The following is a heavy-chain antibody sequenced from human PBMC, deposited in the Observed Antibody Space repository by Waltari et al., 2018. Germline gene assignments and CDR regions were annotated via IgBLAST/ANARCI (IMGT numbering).Heavy chain of an antibody. CDR3: ARGGATHTGRLSA. Sequence: QLLLVQSGAEVKMPGASVTVSCKASGYTLTDHYLHCVRQAPGQGLEWVGMINPNNGATDYAQKFQGRVTMTRETSISTAYIELTGLKNDDTAVYYCARGGATHTGRLSAWGQGTLVIVSS. CDR2: INPNNGAT. V-gene: IGHV1-2*02. D-gene: IGHD1-26*01. CDR1: GYTLTDHY. J-gene: IGHJ4*02.